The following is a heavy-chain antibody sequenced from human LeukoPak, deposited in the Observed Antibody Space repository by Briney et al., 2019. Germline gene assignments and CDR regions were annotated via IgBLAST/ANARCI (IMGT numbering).Heavy chain of an antibody. V-gene: IGHV3-48*01. CDR3: ASGYGDA. Sequence: GGSLRLSCAASGFTFDDYTMHWVRQAPGKGLEWVSYITNSSSTIYYADSVKGRFTVSRDNAKNSLYLQMNSLRAEDTAVYHCASGYGDAWGQGTLVTVSS. CDR1: GFTFDDYT. D-gene: IGHD4-17*01. J-gene: IGHJ5*02. CDR2: ITNSSSTI.